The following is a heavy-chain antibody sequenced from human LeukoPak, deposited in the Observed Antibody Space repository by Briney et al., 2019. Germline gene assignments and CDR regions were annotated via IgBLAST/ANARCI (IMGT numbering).Heavy chain of an antibody. V-gene: IGHV1-24*01. D-gene: IGHD1-26*01. CDR2: FDPEDGET. Sequence: GASVKVSCKVSGYTLTELSMHWVRQAPGKGLEWMGGFDPEDGETIYAQKFQGRVTMTEDTSTDTAYTELSSLRSEDTAVYYCATASRGSYFDAFDIWGQGTMVTVSS. J-gene: IGHJ3*02. CDR1: GYTLTELS. CDR3: ATASRGSYFDAFDI.